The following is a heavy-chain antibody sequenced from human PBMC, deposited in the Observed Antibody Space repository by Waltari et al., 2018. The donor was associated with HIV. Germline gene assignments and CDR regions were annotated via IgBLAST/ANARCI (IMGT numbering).Heavy chain of an antibody. D-gene: IGHD6-19*01. J-gene: IGHJ4*02. V-gene: IGHV1-2*02. CDR1: GYTFTGYY. CDR2: INPNSGGT. CDR3: ARDQGGIAVAGTPGDY. Sequence: QVQLVQPGAEVKKPGASVKVSCKASGYTFTGYYMHWVRQAPGKGHEWMGWINPNSGGTNYAQKLQGRVTMPRDTSSSTAYMELSRRRSDDTAVYYCARDQGGIAVAGTPGDYWGQGTLVTVSS.